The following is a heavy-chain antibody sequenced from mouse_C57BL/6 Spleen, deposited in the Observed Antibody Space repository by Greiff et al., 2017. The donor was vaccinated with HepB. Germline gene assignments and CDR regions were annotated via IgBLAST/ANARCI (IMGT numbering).Heavy chain of an antibody. Sequence: VQLQQSGAELVKPGASVKMSCKASGYTFTSYWITWVKQRPGQGLEWIGDIYPGSGSTNYNEKFKSKATLTVDTSSSTAYMQLSSLTSEDSAVYYCAREAYYYGSSYYYWGQGTTLTVSS. D-gene: IGHD1-1*01. J-gene: IGHJ2*01. CDR3: AREAYYYGSSYYY. CDR1: GYTFTSYW. V-gene: IGHV1-55*01. CDR2: IYPGSGST.